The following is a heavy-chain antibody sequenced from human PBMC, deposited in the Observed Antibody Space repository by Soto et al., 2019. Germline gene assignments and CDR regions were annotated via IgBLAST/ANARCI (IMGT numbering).Heavy chain of an antibody. CDR1: GFTFSSCA. Sequence: GSLRLSGAASGFTFSSCAMSWVRQAPGKWLEWVSAISGSGGSTYYADSVKGRFTISRDNSKNTLYLQMNSLRAEDTAVYYCAKDSKSSAYYYDSSALHWGQGTLVTVSS. CDR2: ISGSGGST. J-gene: IGHJ4*02. CDR3: AKDSKSSAYYYDSSALH. V-gene: IGHV3-23*01. D-gene: IGHD3-22*01.